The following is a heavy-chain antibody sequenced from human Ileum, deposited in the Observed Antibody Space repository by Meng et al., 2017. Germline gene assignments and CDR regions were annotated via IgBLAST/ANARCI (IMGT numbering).Heavy chain of an antibody. CDR1: GFSIGDYY. V-gene: IGHV3-11*04. CDR2: ISTSGTNA. CDR3: ATVFRRADGRGDY. J-gene: IGHJ4*02. Sequence: GGSLRLSCAASGFSIGDYYMKWIRQAPGKGLEWVSSISTSGTNAFYAGSVQGRFTISRDNAKNSLFLQMNSLRAEDTAVYYCATVFRRADGRGDYWGQGTLVTVSS. D-gene: IGHD5-24*01.